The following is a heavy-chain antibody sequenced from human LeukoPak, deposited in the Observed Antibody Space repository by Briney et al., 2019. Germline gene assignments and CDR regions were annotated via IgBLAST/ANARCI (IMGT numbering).Heavy chain of an antibody. J-gene: IGHJ4*02. Sequence: GGSLRLSCAASGFTFSSYGMHWVRQAPGKGLEWVAVISYDGSNKYYADSVKGRFTISRDNSKNTLYLQMNSLRAEDTAVYYCAKGGGSGWTLDYWGQGTLVTVSS. D-gene: IGHD6-19*01. V-gene: IGHV3-30*18. CDR3: AKGGGSGWTLDY. CDR2: ISYDGSNK. CDR1: GFTFSSYG.